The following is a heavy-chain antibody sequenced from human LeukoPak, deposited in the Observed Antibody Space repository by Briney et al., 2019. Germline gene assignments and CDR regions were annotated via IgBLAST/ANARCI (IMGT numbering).Heavy chain of an antibody. J-gene: IGHJ4*02. CDR3: AREIIAAAGTYFDY. CDR2: IIPILGIA. V-gene: IGHV1-69*04. D-gene: IGHD6-13*01. Sequence: SVKVSCKASGGTFSSYAISWVRQAPGQGLEWMGRIIPILGIANYAQKFQGRVTITADKSTSTAYMELSSLRSEDTAVYYCAREIIAAAGTYFDYWGQGTLVTVSS. CDR1: GGTFSSYA.